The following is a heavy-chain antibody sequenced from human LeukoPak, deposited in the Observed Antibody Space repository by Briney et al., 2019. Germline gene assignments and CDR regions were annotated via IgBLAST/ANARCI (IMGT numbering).Heavy chain of an antibody. J-gene: IGHJ4*02. Sequence: GASVKVSCKASGYTFTGYYMHWVRQAPGQGLEWMGWINPNSGGTNYAQKFQGRVTMTRDTSISTAYMELSRLRSDDTAVYYCARDPEVGATLFDYWGQGTLVTVSS. CDR1: GYTFTGYY. V-gene: IGHV1-2*02. D-gene: IGHD1-26*01. CDR2: INPNSGGT. CDR3: ARDPEVGATLFDY.